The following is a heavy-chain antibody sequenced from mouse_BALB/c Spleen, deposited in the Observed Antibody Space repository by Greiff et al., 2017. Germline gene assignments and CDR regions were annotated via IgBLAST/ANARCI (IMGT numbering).Heavy chain of an antibody. CDR3: ARDKGYYYGSTYYAMDY. Sequence: DVQLVESGGGLVQPGGSLRLSCATSGFTFTAYYMSWVRQPPGKALEWLGFIRNKANGYTTEYSASVKGRFTISRDNSQSILYLQMNTLRAEDSATYYCARDKGYYYGSTYYAMDYWGQGTSVTVSS. CDR2: IRNKANGYTT. J-gene: IGHJ4*01. D-gene: IGHD1-1*01. V-gene: IGHV7-3*02. CDR1: GFTFTAYY.